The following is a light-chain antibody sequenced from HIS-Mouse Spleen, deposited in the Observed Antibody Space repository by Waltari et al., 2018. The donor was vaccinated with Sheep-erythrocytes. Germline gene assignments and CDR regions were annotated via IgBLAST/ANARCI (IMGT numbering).Light chain of an antibody. CDR2: EVS. CDR1: SSDVGGYNY. V-gene: IGLV2-8*01. J-gene: IGLJ3*02. CDR3: SSYAGSNNWV. Sequence: QSALTQPPSASGSPGQSVTISCTGTSSDVGGYNYVSWYQQHPGKAPKLMIYEVSTRPSGVPDRVSGAKYGNTASLTGSGLQAEDEAEYYCSSYAGSNNWVFGGGTKLTVL.